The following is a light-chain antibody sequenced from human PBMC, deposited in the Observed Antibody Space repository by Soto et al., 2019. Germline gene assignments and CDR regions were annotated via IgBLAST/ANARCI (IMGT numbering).Light chain of an antibody. CDR1: SGNIASNY. CDR3: QSYDNNNHWV. J-gene: IGLJ3*02. Sequence: NFMLTQPHSVSESPGKTVTISCTRSSGNIASNYVQWYQQRPGSSPTIVIYEDNERPSGVPDRFSGSIDSSTNSASLTISGLKTEDEADYYCQSYDNNNHWVFGGGTKLTVL. CDR2: EDN. V-gene: IGLV6-57*01.